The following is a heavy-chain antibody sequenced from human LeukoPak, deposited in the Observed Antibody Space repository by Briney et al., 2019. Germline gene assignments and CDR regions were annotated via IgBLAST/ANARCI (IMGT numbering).Heavy chain of an antibody. V-gene: IGHV3-30*04. Sequence: GGSLRLSCAASGFTFSNYAMHWVRQAPGKGLEWVAVIAYDETNKYYADSVEGRFTISRDNSKNTLYLQMNRLRVEDTAVYYCARDNNGDYWGQGTLVTVSS. CDR3: ARDNNGDY. CDR1: GFTFSNYA. CDR2: IAYDETNK. D-gene: IGHD1/OR15-1a*01. J-gene: IGHJ4*02.